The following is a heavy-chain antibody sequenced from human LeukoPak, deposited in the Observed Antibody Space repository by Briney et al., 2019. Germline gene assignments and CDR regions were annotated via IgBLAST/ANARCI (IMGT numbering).Heavy chain of an antibody. J-gene: IGHJ6*03. V-gene: IGHV3-20*04. CDR3: ARVTGYYFYIHL. CDR2: MNWNGESR. CDR1: GFIFDAYG. Sequence: PGGSLRLSCGASGFIFDAYGMAWVSQAPGKGLEWVAGMNWNGESRGYADSVKGRFTISRDNAKNSLQLQMSSLRPEDTAFYYCARVTGYYFYIHLWGNGTTVTVSS.